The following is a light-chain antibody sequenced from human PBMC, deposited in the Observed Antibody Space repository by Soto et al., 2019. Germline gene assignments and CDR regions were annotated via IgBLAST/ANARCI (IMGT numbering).Light chain of an antibody. CDR3: QYYGRSPWT. Sequence: EIVLTQSPGTLSLSPGERATLSCRASQSVNPYYLAWYQQKPGQAPRLLIYGASSRATGIPDRFSGSGSGTDFTLTISRQEPEDFVVYYCQYYGRSPWTFGQGTKVEIK. CDR1: QSVNPYY. CDR2: GAS. V-gene: IGKV3-20*01. J-gene: IGKJ1*01.